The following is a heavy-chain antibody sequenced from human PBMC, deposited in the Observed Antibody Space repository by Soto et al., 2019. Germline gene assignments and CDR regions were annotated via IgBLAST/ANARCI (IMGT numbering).Heavy chain of an antibody. CDR2: IYYSGNT. CDR1: GGSINSGDYH. CDR3: ARERYYGRTPYGMDV. Sequence: SETLSLTCSVSGGSINSGDYHWTWIRQPPGKGLEWIGHIYYSGNTYYNPSLKSRLTISVDTSKNQFSLRLSSVTAADTAVYYCARERYYGRTPYGMDVWGQGTSVTVSS. D-gene: IGHD3-10*01. J-gene: IGHJ6*02. V-gene: IGHV4-30-4*01.